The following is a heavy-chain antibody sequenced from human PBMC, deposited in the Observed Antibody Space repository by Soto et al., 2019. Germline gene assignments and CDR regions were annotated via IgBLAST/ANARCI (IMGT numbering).Heavy chain of an antibody. Sequence: GGSLRLSCAASGFTFSSYAMSWVRQAPGKGLEWVSAISGSGGSTYYADSVKGRFTISRDNSKNTLYLQMNSLRAEDTAVYYCAKAAQVVVAATGYIDYWGQGIRVTVAS. J-gene: IGHJ4*02. V-gene: IGHV3-23*01. CDR1: GFTFSSYA. CDR2: ISGSGGST. CDR3: AKAAQVVVAATGYIDY. D-gene: IGHD2-15*01.